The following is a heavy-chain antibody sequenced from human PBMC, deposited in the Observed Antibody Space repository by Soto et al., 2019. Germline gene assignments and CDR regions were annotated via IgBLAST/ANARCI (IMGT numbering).Heavy chain of an antibody. Sequence: PSETLSLTCAVSGYSISSGYYWGWIRQPPGKGLEWIGSIYHSGSTYYNPSLKSRVTISVDTSKNQFSLKLSSVTAADTAVYYRASPALMGLDFDYWGQGTLVTV. CDR2: IYHSGST. CDR3: ASPALMGLDFDY. J-gene: IGHJ4*02. CDR1: GYSISSGYY. V-gene: IGHV4-38-2*01. D-gene: IGHD3-10*01.